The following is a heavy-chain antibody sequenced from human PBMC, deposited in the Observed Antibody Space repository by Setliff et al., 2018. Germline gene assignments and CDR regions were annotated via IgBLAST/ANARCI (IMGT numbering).Heavy chain of an antibody. Sequence: PSETLSLTCTVSGGSISHHYWSWIRQPAGKGLEWIGRIYTSGSTNYNPSLKSRVTITVDTSKNQFSLKLSSVTAADTAVYYCARDLYSSSSGGFYYYYYYMDVWGKGTTVTVSS. V-gene: IGHV4-4*07. CDR3: ARDLYSSSSGGFYYYYYYMDV. D-gene: IGHD6-6*01. CDR1: GGSISHHY. J-gene: IGHJ6*03. CDR2: IYTSGST.